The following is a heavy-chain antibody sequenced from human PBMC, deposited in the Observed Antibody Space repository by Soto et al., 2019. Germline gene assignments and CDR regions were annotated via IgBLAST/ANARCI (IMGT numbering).Heavy chain of an antibody. CDR2: ILGRGDT. CDR3: ARRTNGYFAY. V-gene: IGHV3-23*01. D-gene: IGHD2-8*01. CDR1: GFTFSPFA. J-gene: IGHJ4*02. Sequence: GGSLRLSCATSGFTFSPFAMSWVRQAPGKGLEWVAGILGRGDTYYAESVKGRFTISRDNSKNTLFLHLNSLRVDDTAIYYCARRTNGYFAYWGQGALVTVAS.